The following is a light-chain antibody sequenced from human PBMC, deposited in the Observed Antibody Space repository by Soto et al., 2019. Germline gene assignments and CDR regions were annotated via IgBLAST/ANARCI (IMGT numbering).Light chain of an antibody. Sequence: EIVMTQSPATLSVSPGERATLSCRSSQSVSSNLAWYQQKPGQAPTLLIFGASARATGIPARFSGSGSGTEFTLTISSLQSEDFAVYYCQHYNNWPFTVGQGTKVDIK. CDR3: QHYNNWPFT. CDR2: GAS. CDR1: QSVSSN. J-gene: IGKJ2*01. V-gene: IGKV3-15*01.